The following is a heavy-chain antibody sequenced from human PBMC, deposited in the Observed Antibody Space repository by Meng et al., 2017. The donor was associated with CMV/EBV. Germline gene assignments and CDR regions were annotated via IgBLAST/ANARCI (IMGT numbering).Heavy chain of an antibody. J-gene: IGHJ6*02. D-gene: IGHD5-18*01. Sequence: SVKVSCKASGGTFSSYVISWVRQAPGQGLEWMGGIIPIFGTANYAQKFQGRVTITTDESTSTAYMELSSLRSEDTAVYYCARVELNTAMSGYGMDVWGQGTTVTVSS. CDR3: ARVELNTAMSGYGMDV. CDR1: GGTFSSYV. V-gene: IGHV1-69*05. CDR2: IIPIFGTA.